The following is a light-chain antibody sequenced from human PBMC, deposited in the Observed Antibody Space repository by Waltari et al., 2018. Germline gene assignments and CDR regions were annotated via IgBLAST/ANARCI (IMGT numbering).Light chain of an antibody. CDR1: CGSHSSTSY. J-gene: IGLJ3*02. V-gene: IGLV8-61*01. CDR3: ALYMGSGIWV. Sequence: TVVTQVPPLSVSRGGTVTPTSALRCGSHSSTSYPTWYQQTPGQAPRTLVYKANARSSGVPYRFSGSILGNTAALTIAGAQADDESDYYCALYMGSGIWVFGGGTRLTVL. CDR2: KAN.